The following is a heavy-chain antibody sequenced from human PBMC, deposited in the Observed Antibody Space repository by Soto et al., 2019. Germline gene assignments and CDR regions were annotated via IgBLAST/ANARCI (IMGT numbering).Heavy chain of an antibody. D-gene: IGHD1-26*01. CDR3: AKSGSYAADY. V-gene: IGHV3-30*18. CDR2: ISYDGSNK. J-gene: IGHJ4*02. CDR1: GFTFSSYG. Sequence: QVQLVESGGGVVQPGRSLRLSCAASGFTFSSYGMHWVRQAPGKGLEWVAVISYDGSNKYYADSVKGRFTSSRDNSKNTLYLQMNSLRAEDTAVYYCAKSGSYAADYWGQGTLVTVSS.